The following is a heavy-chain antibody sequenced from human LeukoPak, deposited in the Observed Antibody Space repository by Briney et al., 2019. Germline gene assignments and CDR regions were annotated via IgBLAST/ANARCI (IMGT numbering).Heavy chain of an antibody. Sequence: SETLSLTCTVSGGSISSYYWSWIRQPPGKGLEWIGYIYYSGSTNYNPSLKSRVTISVDTSKNQFSLKLSSVTAADTAVYYCAREGFSYYDSYYFDYWGQGTLVTVSS. D-gene: IGHD3-22*01. J-gene: IGHJ4*02. CDR3: AREGFSYYDSYYFDY. CDR1: GGSISSYY. V-gene: IGHV4-59*01. CDR2: IYYSGST.